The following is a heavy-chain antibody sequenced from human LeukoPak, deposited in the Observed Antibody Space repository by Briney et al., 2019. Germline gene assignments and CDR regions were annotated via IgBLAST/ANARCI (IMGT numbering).Heavy chain of an antibody. CDR2: INPNSGGT. CDR3: ARGGYGGPRVAFDY. V-gene: IGHV1-2*02. J-gene: IGHJ4*02. CDR1: GYTFTGYY. Sequence: EASVKVSCKASGYTFTGYYMHWVRQAPGQGLEWMGWINPNSGGTNYAQKFQGRVTMTRDTSISTAYMELSRLRSDDTAVYYCARGGYGGPRVAFDYWGQGTLVTVSS. D-gene: IGHD1-1*01.